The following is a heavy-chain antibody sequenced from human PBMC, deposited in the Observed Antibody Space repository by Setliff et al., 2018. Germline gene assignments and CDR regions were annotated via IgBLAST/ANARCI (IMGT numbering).Heavy chain of an antibody. CDR3: ARMRGFLYTDV. V-gene: IGHV4-59*01. CDR2: VYYSGTT. D-gene: IGHD3-3*01. J-gene: IGHJ6*03. Sequence: SETLSLTCTVSGGSISTYYWSWIRQPPGKGLEFIGYVYYSGTTNYDPSLKSRVTMSVDTSKNQFSLKLSSVTAADTAVYYCARMRGFLYTDVWGKGTTVTVSS. CDR1: GGSISTYY.